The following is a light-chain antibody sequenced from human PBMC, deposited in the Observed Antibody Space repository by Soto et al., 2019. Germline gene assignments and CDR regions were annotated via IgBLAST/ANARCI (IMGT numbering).Light chain of an antibody. J-gene: IGKJ4*01. CDR2: AAS. Sequence: DIQMTQSPSSLSASVGDRVTISCQASQSISTYLNWYQQKPGKAPDLLIYAASSLQSGVPPRFSGSGSGTDFTLTIMSLQPEDFATYYCQQSYTAPLTFGGGTKVEIK. V-gene: IGKV1-39*01. CDR3: QQSYTAPLT. CDR1: QSISTY.